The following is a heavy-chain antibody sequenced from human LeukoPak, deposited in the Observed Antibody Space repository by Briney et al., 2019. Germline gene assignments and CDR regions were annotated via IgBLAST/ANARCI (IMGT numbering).Heavy chain of an antibody. Sequence: SETLSLTCAVYGGSFSGYYWSWIRQHPGKGLEWIGYIYYSGSTYYNPSLKSRVTISVDTSKNQFSLKLSSVTAAETAVYYCARVLRDYYDSSGYTFDYWGQGTLVTVSS. D-gene: IGHD3-22*01. CDR2: IYYSGST. CDR1: GGSFSGYY. J-gene: IGHJ4*02. V-gene: IGHV4-31*11. CDR3: ARVLRDYYDSSGYTFDY.